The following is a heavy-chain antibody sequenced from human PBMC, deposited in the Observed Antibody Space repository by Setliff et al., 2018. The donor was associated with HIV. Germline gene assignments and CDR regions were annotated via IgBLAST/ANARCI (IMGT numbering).Heavy chain of an antibody. V-gene: IGHV4-39*07. CDR2: INHSGST. CDR1: GGSISSGGYF. Sequence: PSETLSLTCTVSGGSISSGGYFWSWIRQLPGKGLEWIGEINHSGSTNYNPSLKSRVTISVDTSKNQSSLKLSSVTAADTAVYYCARVNEVATIIYYYYSMDVWGKGTTVTVSS. D-gene: IGHD5-12*01. CDR3: ARVNEVATIIYYYYSMDV. J-gene: IGHJ6*03.